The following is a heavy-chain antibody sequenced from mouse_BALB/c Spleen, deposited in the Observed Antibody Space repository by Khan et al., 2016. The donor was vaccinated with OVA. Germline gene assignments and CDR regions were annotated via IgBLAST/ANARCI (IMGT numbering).Heavy chain of an antibody. D-gene: IGHD1-1*02. CDR1: GYAFTDYL. V-gene: IGHV1-54*01. J-gene: IGHJ3*01. CDR3: ARGGFGTLAY. CDR2: INPGSGGT. Sequence: QVQLQQSVTELVRPGTSVKVSCKASGYAFTDYLIDWVKQRPGQGLEWIGVINPGSGGTNYNENFQGKATLTADKSSSTAYMQLSSLTSDDSAVYFCARGGFGTLAYWGQGTLVTVSA.